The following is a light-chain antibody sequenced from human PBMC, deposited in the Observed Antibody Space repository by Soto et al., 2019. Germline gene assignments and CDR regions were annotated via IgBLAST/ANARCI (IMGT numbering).Light chain of an antibody. CDR1: QSVSSY. CDR2: DAS. V-gene: IGKV3-11*01. J-gene: IGKJ4*01. CDR3: QQRSNWPLT. Sequence: EIVLTQSPATLSLSPGERATLSCRASQSVSSYLAWYQQKPGQTPRLLIYDASNRATGFPARFSGSGSVSDFTLTIDSLEPEDYAVYYCQQRSNWPLTFGGGTRVEIK.